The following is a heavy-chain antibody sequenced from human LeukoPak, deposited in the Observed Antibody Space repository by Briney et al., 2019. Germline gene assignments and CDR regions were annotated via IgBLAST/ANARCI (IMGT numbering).Heavy chain of an antibody. CDR2: ISYIGST. Sequence: SETLSLTCAVSDDSFSSHYWTWLRQPPWKGLEWIGYISYIGSTNYNPSLKSRVTISIDTSKNQFSLKLSSVTAADTAVYYCARDLRDVVGDYYYMDVWGKGTTVTVSS. V-gene: IGHV4-59*11. CDR3: ARDLRDVVGDYYYMDV. D-gene: IGHD2-2*01. CDR1: DDSFSSHY. J-gene: IGHJ6*03.